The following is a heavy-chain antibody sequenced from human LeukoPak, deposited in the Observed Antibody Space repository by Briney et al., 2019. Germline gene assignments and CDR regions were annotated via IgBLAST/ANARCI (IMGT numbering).Heavy chain of an antibody. J-gene: IGHJ5*02. V-gene: IGHV4-59*01. CDR3: AAMRGGSIAAAGTGWFDP. Sequence: SETLSLTCTVSGGSISSYYWSWIRQPPGKGLEWIGYIYYSGSTNYNPSLKSRVTISVDTSKNQFSLKLSSVTAADTAVYYCAAMRGGSIAAAGTGWFDPWGQGTLVTVSS. D-gene: IGHD6-13*01. CDR1: GGSISSYY. CDR2: IYYSGST.